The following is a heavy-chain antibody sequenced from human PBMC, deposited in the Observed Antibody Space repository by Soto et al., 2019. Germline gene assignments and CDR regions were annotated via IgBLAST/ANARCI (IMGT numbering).Heavy chain of an antibody. Sequence: ASVKVSCQASGYTCTSYFISWVRQAPGQGLEWMGWISAYNGNTNYAQKLQGRVTMTTDTSTSTAYMELRSLRSDDTAVYYCARDYVVAATLYWFDPWGQGTLVTVSS. V-gene: IGHV1-18*01. CDR1: GYTCTSYF. D-gene: IGHD2-15*01. CDR2: ISAYNGNT. J-gene: IGHJ5*02. CDR3: ARDYVVAATLYWFDP.